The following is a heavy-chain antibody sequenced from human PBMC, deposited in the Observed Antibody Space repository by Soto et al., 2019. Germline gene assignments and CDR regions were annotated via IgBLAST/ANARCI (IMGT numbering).Heavy chain of an antibody. D-gene: IGHD3-9*01. CDR1: GFTFSSYW. CDR2: INSDGSST. CDR3: ARDTRVLRYFDWLNANPLWFDP. J-gene: IGHJ5*02. V-gene: IGHV3-74*01. Sequence: PVGSLRLSCAASGFTFSSYWMHWVRQAPGKGLVWVSRINSDGSSTSYADSVKGRFTISRDNAKNTLYLQMNSLRAEDTAVYYCARDTRVLRYFDWLNANPLWFDPWGQGTLVTVSS.